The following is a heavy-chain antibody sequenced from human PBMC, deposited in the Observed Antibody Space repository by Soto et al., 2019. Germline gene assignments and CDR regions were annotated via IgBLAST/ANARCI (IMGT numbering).Heavy chain of an antibody. Sequence: EVQLLESGGGLVQPGGSLRLSCAASGFTFSSYAMSWVRQAPGKGLEWVTAISGSGGSTYYADSAKGRCTISRDNAKNTSYLQMNGLRAEDPSLYYWGRARVGQQLVPRYFDFLGQGTLGTGS. CDR3: GRARVGQQLVPRYFDF. CDR1: GFTFSSYA. J-gene: IGHJ4*02. CDR2: ISGSGGST. D-gene: IGHD6-13*01. V-gene: IGHV3-23*01.